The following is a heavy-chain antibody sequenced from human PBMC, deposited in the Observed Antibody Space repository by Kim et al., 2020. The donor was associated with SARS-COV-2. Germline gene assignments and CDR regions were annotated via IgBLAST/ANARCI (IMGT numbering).Heavy chain of an antibody. D-gene: IGHD2-15*01. Sequence: SLQRRVTISVDTSKNQFSLKLSSVTAADTAVYYCAGRYCSGGSCYFSFDYWGQGTLVTVSS. J-gene: IGHJ4*02. V-gene: IGHV4-34*13. CDR3: AGRYCSGGSCYFSFDY.